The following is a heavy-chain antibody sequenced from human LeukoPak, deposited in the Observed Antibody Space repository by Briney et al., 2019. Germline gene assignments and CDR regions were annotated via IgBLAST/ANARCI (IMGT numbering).Heavy chain of an antibody. D-gene: IGHD6-13*01. CDR3: AKSVSSSWYRPPFDP. CDR1: GFTFSSYG. CDR2: IRGSGGST. J-gene: IGHJ5*02. V-gene: IGHV3-23*01. Sequence: GGSLRLSCAASGFTFSSYGMSWVRQAPGKGLEWVSAIRGSGGSTYYADSVKGRFTISRDNSKNTLYLQMNSLRAEDTAVYYCAKSVSSSWYRPPFDPWGQGTLVTVSS.